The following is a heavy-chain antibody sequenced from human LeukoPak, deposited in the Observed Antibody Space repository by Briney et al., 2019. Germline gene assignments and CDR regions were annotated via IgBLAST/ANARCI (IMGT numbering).Heavy chain of an antibody. D-gene: IGHD3-9*01. CDR1: GFIFSSYS. CDR3: ARDYFDWLPDY. Sequence: GGSLRLSCVGSGFIFSSYSMNWVRQAPGKGLEGSSYISSSSGTIYYADSVKGRFTISRDNAKNSLYLQMNSLRAEDTAVYYCARDYFDWLPDYWGQGTLVTVSS. CDR2: ISSSSGTI. J-gene: IGHJ4*02. V-gene: IGHV3-48*04.